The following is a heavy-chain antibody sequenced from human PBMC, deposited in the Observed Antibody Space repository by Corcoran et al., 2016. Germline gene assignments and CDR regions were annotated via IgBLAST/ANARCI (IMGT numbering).Heavy chain of an antibody. CDR1: GGSFSGYY. Sequence: QVQLQQWGAGLLKPSETLSLTCAVYGGSFSGYYWSWIRQPPGKGLEWIGEINHSGSTNYNPSLKSRVTISVDTSKNQFSLKLSSVTAADTAVYYWARGRRRAAAGGQGNWFDPWGQGTLVTVSS. V-gene: IGHV4-34*01. J-gene: IGHJ5*02. CDR2: INHSGST. D-gene: IGHD6-13*01. CDR3: ARGRRRAAAGGQGNWFDP.